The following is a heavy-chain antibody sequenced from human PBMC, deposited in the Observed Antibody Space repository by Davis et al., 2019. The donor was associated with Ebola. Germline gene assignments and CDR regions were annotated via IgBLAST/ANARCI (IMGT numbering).Heavy chain of an antibody. CDR1: GGSISSHY. J-gene: IGHJ4*02. D-gene: IGHD6-19*01. CDR2: VYFSGST. V-gene: IGHV4-59*11. Sequence: SETLSLTCTVSGGSISSHYWSWIRQSPAKGLEWIGYVYFSGSTNYNPSLKSRVTISVDSSKKQLSLNLRSVTAADTAVYYCAKGWDSSGWQNWGPGILVTVSS. CDR3: AKGWDSSGWQN.